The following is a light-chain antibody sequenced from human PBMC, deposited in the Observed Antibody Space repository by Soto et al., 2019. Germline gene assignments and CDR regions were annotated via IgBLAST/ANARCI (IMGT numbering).Light chain of an antibody. CDR2: DAS. V-gene: IGKV3-11*01. CDR1: QSVSSY. Sequence: EIVLTQSPATLSLSPGERATLSCRASQSVSSYLAWYQQTPGQAPRLLLYDASNRATGIPARFSGSGSGTDCTLTISSLEPEDFAGYYCQQGGNWPPESSFGGGTKVEIK. J-gene: IGKJ4*01. CDR3: QQGGNWPPESS.